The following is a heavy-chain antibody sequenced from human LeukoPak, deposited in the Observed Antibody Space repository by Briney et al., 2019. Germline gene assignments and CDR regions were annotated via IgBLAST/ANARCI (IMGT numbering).Heavy chain of an antibody. D-gene: IGHD6-19*01. CDR3: AKDKQWLALYYFDY. CDR2: ISGDGGST. J-gene: IGHJ4*02. CDR1: GFTFDVYA. V-gene: IGHV3-43*02. Sequence: PGGSLRLSCAASGFTFDVYAMHWVRQAPGKGLEWVSLISGDGGSTYYADSVKGRFTISRDNSKNSLYLQMNSLRTEDTALYYCAKDKQWLALYYFDYWGQGTLVTVSS.